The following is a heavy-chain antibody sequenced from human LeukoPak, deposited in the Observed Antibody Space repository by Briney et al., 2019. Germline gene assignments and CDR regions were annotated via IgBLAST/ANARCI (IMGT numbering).Heavy chain of an antibody. CDR1: GFTFSSYS. Sequence: GGSLRLSCAASGFTFSSYSMNWVRQAPGKGLEWVSSISSSSSYIYYADSVKGRFTISRDNAKNSLYLQMNSLRAEDTAVYYCARDHYYDSSGYSGRKFDYWGQRTLVTVSS. D-gene: IGHD3-22*01. CDR3: ARDHYYDSSGYSGRKFDY. J-gene: IGHJ4*02. V-gene: IGHV3-21*01. CDR2: ISSSSSYI.